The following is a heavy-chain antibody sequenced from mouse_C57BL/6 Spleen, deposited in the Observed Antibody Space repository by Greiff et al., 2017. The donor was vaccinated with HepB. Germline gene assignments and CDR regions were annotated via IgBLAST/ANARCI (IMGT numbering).Heavy chain of an antibody. J-gene: IGHJ2*01. V-gene: IGHV1-7*01. CDR2: INPSSGYT. CDR3: ARAYDYDDGGSDY. D-gene: IGHD2-4*01. CDR1: GYTFTSYW. Sequence: VQLQQSGAELAKPGASVKLSCKASGYTFTSYWMHWVKQRPGQGLEWIGYINPSSGYTKYNQKFKDKATLTADKSSSTPYMQLSSLTYEDSAVYYCARAYDYDDGGSDYWGQGTTLTVSS.